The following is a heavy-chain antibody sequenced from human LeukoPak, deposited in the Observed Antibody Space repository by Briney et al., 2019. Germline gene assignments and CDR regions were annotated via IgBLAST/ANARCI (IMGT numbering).Heavy chain of an antibody. CDR3: AKEPYDSSGYIDY. Sequence: PGGXXRLSCAASGFTFSSYGMHWVRQAPGKGLEWVAVIWYDGSNKYYADSVKGGFTISRDNSKNTLYLQMNSLRAEDTAVYYCAKEPYDSSGYIDYWGQGTLVTVSS. V-gene: IGHV3-33*06. CDR2: IWYDGSNK. J-gene: IGHJ4*02. D-gene: IGHD3-22*01. CDR1: GFTFSSYG.